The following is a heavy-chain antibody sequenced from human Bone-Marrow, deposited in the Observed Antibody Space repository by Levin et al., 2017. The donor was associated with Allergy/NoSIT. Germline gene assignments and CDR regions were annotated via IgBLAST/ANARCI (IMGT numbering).Heavy chain of an antibody. CDR2: INGGNGNT. CDR3: AREILPAVKYRAWFDP. V-gene: IGHV1-3*01. CDR1: GDTLTEFP. Sequence: ASVKVSCKVSGDTLTEFPMHWVRQAPGQRPEWMGWINGGNGNTKYSQKFQGRVTITRDTSANTVYMELSSLKFEDTAVYYCAREILPAVKYRAWFDPWGQGTLLTVSS. J-gene: IGHJ5*02. D-gene: IGHD2-2*01.